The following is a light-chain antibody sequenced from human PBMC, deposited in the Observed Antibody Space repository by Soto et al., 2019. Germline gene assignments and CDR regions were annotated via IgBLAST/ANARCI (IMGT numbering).Light chain of an antibody. J-gene: IGLJ1*01. V-gene: IGLV3-25*03. CDR2: KDS. CDR1: ALPKRY. CDR3: QSADSSGTYV. Sequence: SYELTQPHSVSVSPGQTARITCSGDALPKRYAYWYQQKPGQAPVVVIYKDSERPSGIPERFSGSSSGTTVTLTISGVQAEDEADYYCQSADSSGTYVFGTGTKLTVL.